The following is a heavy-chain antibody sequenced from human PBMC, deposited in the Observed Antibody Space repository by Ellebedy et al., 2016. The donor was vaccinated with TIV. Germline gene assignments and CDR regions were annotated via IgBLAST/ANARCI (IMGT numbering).Heavy chain of an antibody. Sequence: GESLKISCEGSGYMFSTYWIAWVRQMPGKGLEWMGIIYSGDSDTTYSPSFRGQVTMSVDKSINTVYLQWNSLKASDTAMYYCARRMGRGVKGKFPLDVWGQGTTVIVSS. CDR1: GYMFSTYW. D-gene: IGHD3-10*01. CDR3: ARRMGRGVKGKFPLDV. J-gene: IGHJ6*02. V-gene: IGHV5-51*01. CDR2: IYSGDSDT.